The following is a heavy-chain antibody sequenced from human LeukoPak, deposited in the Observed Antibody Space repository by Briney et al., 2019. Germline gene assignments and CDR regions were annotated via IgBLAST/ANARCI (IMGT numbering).Heavy chain of an antibody. J-gene: IGHJ5*02. CDR2: ISGSGGST. D-gene: IGHD1-26*01. CDR1: GFTFSSYA. CDR3: AKCRIVGYPGAWFDP. Sequence: PGGSLRLSCAASGFTFSSYAMSWVSQAPGKGLEWVSAISGSGGSTYYADSVKGRFTISRDNSKNTLYLQMNSLRAEDTAVYYCAKCRIVGYPGAWFDPWGQGTLVTVSS. V-gene: IGHV3-23*01.